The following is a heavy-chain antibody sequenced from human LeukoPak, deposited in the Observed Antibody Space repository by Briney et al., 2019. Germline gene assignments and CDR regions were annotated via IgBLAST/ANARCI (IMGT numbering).Heavy chain of an antibody. V-gene: IGHV1-8*02. Sequence: ASVKVSCKASGYTFTSYDINWVRQATGQGLEWMDWMNPNSGNTGYAQRFQGRVTRTRNTSISTAYMELSSLRSEDTAVYYCARGLLGFMRSDYSNYWDNWFDPWGQGTLVTVSS. D-gene: IGHD4-11*01. J-gene: IGHJ5*02. CDR2: MNPNSGNT. CDR3: ARGLLGFMRSDYSNYWDNWFDP. CDR1: GYTFTSYD.